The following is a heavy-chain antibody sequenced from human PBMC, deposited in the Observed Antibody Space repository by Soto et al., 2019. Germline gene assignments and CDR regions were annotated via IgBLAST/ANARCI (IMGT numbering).Heavy chain of an antibody. CDR2: IYYSGST. Sequence: SETLSLTCTVSGGSISSGGYYWSWIRQHPGKGLEWIGYIYYSGSTYYNPSLKSRVTISVDTSKNQFSLKLSSVTAADTAVYYCARDRRYYDSSGYSSFDYWGQGALVTVSS. CDR1: GGSISSGGYY. D-gene: IGHD3-22*01. CDR3: ARDRRYYDSSGYSSFDY. V-gene: IGHV4-31*03. J-gene: IGHJ4*02.